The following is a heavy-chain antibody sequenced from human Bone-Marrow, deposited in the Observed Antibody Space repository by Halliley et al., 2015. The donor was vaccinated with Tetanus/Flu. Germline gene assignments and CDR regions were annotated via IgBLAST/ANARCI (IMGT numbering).Heavy chain of an antibody. J-gene: IGHJ5*02. V-gene: IGHV3-23*01. CDR3: AKDSPGAQKDWFDP. CDR2: LFGSGGIS. Sequence: SLRLSCLASGFSFSSYAVSWVRQAPGKGLEWVSTLFGSGGISYYADSVKGRFIISRDNSKNTLYLQMNSLRVEDTAVYYCAKDSPGAQKDWFDPWGQGTLVTVSS. CDR1: GFSFSSYA.